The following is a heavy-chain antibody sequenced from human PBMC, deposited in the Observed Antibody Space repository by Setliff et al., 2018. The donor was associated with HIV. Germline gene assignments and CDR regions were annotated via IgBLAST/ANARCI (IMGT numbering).Heavy chain of an antibody. CDR2: INHSGST. D-gene: IGHD3-3*01. J-gene: IGHJ4*01. Sequence: SETLSLTCTVSGVSISSHYWSWVRQPPGKGLEWIGEINHSGSTNYNPSLKSRVTISVDTSKNQFSLKLSSVTAADTAVYYCARGRDYTGSWFRPFYLDFWGHGNLVTVSS. V-gene: IGHV4-34*01. CDR1: GVSISSHY. CDR3: ARGRDYTGSWFRPFYLDF.